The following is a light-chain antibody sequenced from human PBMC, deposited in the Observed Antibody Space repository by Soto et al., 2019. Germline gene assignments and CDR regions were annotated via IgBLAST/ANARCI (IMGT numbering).Light chain of an antibody. V-gene: IGLV2-14*03. Sequence: QSALTQPASVSGSPGQSITISCTGTSSDIGGYNFVSWYQQHPGNAPNLIIYDVASRPSGVSDRFSGSKSGNAASLTISGLQAEEEALYYCNSYTTSGAIVFGGGTQLTVL. CDR1: SSDIGGYNF. CDR2: DVA. J-gene: IGLJ3*02. CDR3: NSYTTSGAIV.